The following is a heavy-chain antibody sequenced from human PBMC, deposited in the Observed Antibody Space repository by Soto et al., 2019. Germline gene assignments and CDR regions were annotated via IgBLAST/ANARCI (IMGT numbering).Heavy chain of an antibody. V-gene: IGHV3-48*01. D-gene: IGHD2-2*01. CDR3: ARGPEVAVVPPARGWFDP. J-gene: IGHJ5*02. CDR2: ISSSSNTI. Sequence: GGSLRLSCAASGFSFSSYSMNWVRQAPGKGLEWVSYISSSSNTIYYADSVKGRFTISRDNAKNSLYLQMNSLRVEDTAVYYCARGPEVAVVPPARGWFDPWGQGTLVTVSS. CDR1: GFSFSSYS.